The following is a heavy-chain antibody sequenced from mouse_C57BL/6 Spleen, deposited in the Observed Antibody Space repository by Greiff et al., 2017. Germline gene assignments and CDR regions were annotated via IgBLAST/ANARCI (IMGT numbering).Heavy chain of an antibody. CDR1: GFTFSSYA. D-gene: IGHD2-4*01. Sequence: EVHLVESGEGLVKSGGSLKLSCAASGFTFSSYAMSWVGQTPEKRLEWVAYISSGGDYIYYADTVKGRFTISRDNARNTLYLQMSSLKSEDTAMYYCTREEGLRWFGYWGQGTLVTVSA. V-gene: IGHV5-9-1*02. J-gene: IGHJ3*01. CDR2: ISSGGDYI. CDR3: TREEGLRWFGY.